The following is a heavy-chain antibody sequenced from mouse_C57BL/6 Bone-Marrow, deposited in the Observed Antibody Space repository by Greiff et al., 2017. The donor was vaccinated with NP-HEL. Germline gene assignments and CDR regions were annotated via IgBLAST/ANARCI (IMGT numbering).Heavy chain of an antibody. V-gene: IGHV1-19*01. CDR3: ARLEIRRYFDV. J-gene: IGHJ1*03. CDR1: GYTFTDYY. Sequence: VQLQQSGPVLVKPGASVKMSCKASGYTFTDYYMNWVKQSHGKSLEWIGVINPYNGGTSYNQKFKGKATLTVDKSSSTAYMELNSLTSEDSAVYYCARLEIRRYFDVWGTGTTVTVSS. CDR2: INPYNGGT.